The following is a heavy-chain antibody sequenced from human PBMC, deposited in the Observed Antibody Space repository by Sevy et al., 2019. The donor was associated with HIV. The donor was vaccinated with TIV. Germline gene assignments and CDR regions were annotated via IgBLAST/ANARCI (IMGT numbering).Heavy chain of an antibody. CDR1: GITLTPYW. V-gene: IGHV3-74*01. CDR3: SRGLYYYDMRGHQEPGDY. J-gene: IGHJ4*02. Sequence: GGSLRLSCAASGITLTPYWMHWVRQVPGKGLVWVSRINSDGSSTSYAESVKGRFTISRDNGKNTLYLQMKSLRVEDMAVYFCSRGLYYYDMRGHQEPGDYWGQGVLVTVSS. D-gene: IGHD3-22*01. CDR2: INSDGSST.